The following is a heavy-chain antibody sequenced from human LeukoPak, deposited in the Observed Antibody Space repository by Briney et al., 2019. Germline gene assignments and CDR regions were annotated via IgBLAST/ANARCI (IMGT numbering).Heavy chain of an antibody. CDR3: AAYYYGSGSYP. V-gene: IGHV4-34*01. Sequence: SETLSLTCAVYGGSFSGYYWSWIRQPPGKGLEWIGEINHSGSTNYNPSLKSRVTISVDTSKNQFSLKLSSVTAADTAVYYCAAYYYGSGSYPWGQGTLVTVSS. J-gene: IGHJ5*02. CDR1: GGSFSGYY. D-gene: IGHD3-10*01. CDR2: INHSGST.